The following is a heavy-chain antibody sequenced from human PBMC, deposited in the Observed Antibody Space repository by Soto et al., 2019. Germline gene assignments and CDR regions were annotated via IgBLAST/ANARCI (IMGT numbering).Heavy chain of an antibody. D-gene: IGHD2-2*01. CDR1: GGSISSYY. V-gene: IGHV4-59*01. J-gene: IGHJ3*02. Sequence: KPSETLSLTCTVSGGSISSYYWSWIRQPPGRGLEWIGYIYYSGSTNYNPSLKSRVTISVDTSKNQFSLKLSSVTAADTAVYYCARDRKGTDTVPAAAIPGNNDAFDIWGQVTMVTVSS. CDR3: ARDRKGTDTVPAAAIPGNNDAFDI. CDR2: IYYSGST.